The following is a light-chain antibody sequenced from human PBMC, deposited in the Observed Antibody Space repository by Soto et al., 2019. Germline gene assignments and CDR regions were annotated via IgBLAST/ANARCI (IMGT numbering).Light chain of an antibody. V-gene: IGKV1-39*01. CDR3: QQSFSTPT. CDR1: QSISSW. Sequence: DIQMTQSPSTLSASVGDRVTITCRASQSISSWLAWYQQKPGKAPELLIYSASNLQSGVPSRFSGSGSGTDFTLTISSLQPEDFATYYCQQSFSTPTFGQGTRWRL. CDR2: SAS. J-gene: IGKJ5*01.